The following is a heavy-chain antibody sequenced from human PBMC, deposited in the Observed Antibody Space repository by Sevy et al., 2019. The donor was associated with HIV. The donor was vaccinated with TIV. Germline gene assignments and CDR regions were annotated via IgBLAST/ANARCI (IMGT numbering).Heavy chain of an antibody. CDR1: GFTLSNYG. D-gene: IGHD3-22*01. CDR2: IWNDMTNK. J-gene: IGHJ3*02. Sequence: GGSLRLSCVASGFTLSNYGMHWVRQAPGTGLEWVATIWNDMTNKYYDDSAKGRFDNTRDNSKNILYPQMNSLRAEDTAVYYCASLPKNYDERGGYSGDDAFDIWGQGTIVTVSS. CDR3: ASLPKNYDERGGYSGDDAFDI. V-gene: IGHV3-33*01.